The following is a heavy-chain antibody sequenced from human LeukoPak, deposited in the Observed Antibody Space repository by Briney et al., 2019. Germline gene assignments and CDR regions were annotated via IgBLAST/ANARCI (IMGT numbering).Heavy chain of an antibody. CDR3: ARGGDSSGYYYTRVADY. CDR1: GGTFSSYA. J-gene: IGHJ4*02. Sequence: ASVKVSCKASGGTFSSYAISWVRQAPGQGLEWMGWISAYNGNTNYAQKLQGRVTVTTDTSTSTAYMELRSLRSDDTAVYYCARGGDSSGYYYTRVADYWGQGTLVTVSS. V-gene: IGHV1-18*01. D-gene: IGHD3-22*01. CDR2: ISAYNGNT.